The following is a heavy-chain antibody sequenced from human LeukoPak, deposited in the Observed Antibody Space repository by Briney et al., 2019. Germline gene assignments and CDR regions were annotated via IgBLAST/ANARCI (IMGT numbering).Heavy chain of an antibody. CDR2: IYYSGST. D-gene: IGHD2-2*01. CDR3: ASTHLGYCSSASCQNDY. Sequence: PSETLSLTCKISGGSISSYYWSWIRQPPGKGLEWIGYIYYSGSTNYNPSLMSRVTISVDTSKNQFSLKLSSVTAADTAVYYCASTHLGYCSSASCQNDYWGQGTLVTVSS. J-gene: IGHJ4*02. V-gene: IGHV4-59*01. CDR1: GGSISSYY.